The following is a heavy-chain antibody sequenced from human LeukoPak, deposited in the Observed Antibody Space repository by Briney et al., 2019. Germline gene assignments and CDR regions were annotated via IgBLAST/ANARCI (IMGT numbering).Heavy chain of an antibody. Sequence: GASVKVSCKASGYTFTSYYMHWVRQAPGQGLEWMGIINPSGGSTSYAQKFQGRVTMTRDTSTSTVYMELSSLRSEDTAVYYCARDPEGDDSSGLGRDYWGQGTLVTVSS. CDR2: INPSGGST. CDR1: GYTFTSYY. J-gene: IGHJ4*02. D-gene: IGHD3-22*01. V-gene: IGHV1-46*01. CDR3: ARDPEGDDSSGLGRDY.